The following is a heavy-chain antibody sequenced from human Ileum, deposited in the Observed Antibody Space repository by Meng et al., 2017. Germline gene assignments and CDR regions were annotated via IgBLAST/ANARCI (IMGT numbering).Heavy chain of an antibody. Sequence: LEELGPGLVNPSGPLSLTCAVSGGSISSSTWWCWVRQPPGKGLEWIGEIYHSGSTNYNPSLKSRVTISVDKSKNQFSLKLSSVTAADTAVYYCATTMVRGVSGGYFDYWGQGTLVTVSS. V-gene: IGHV4-4*02. J-gene: IGHJ4*02. CDR1: GGSISSSTW. CDR2: IYHSGST. D-gene: IGHD3-10*01. CDR3: ATTMVRGVSGGYFDY.